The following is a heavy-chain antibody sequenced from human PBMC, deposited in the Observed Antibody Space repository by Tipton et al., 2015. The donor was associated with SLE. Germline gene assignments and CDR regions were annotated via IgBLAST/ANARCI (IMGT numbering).Heavy chain of an antibody. CDR1: GGSFSGYY. CDR2: INHSGST. J-gene: IGHJ6*02. D-gene: IGHD2-21*01. V-gene: IGHV4-34*01. Sequence: TLSLTCAVYGGSFSGYYWSWIRQPPGKGLEWIGEINHSGSTDYNPSLKSRVTISVDTSKNQFSLKLSSVTAADTAVYYCARGGRVVVAYYYGMDVWGQGTTVTVSS. CDR3: ARGGRVVVAYYYGMDV.